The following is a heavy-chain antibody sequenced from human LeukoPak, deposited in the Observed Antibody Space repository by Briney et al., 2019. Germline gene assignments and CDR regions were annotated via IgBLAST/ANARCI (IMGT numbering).Heavy chain of an antibody. J-gene: IGHJ4*02. Sequence: ASVKVSCKASGGTFSSYAISWVRQAPGQGLEWMGGIIPIFGTANYAQKFQGRVTITADESTSTAYMELSSLRSEDTAVYYCARARPGDSSGYYYDYWGQGTLVTVSS. CDR2: IIPIFGTA. D-gene: IGHD3-22*01. V-gene: IGHV1-69*13. CDR1: GGTFSSYA. CDR3: ARARPGDSSGYYYDY.